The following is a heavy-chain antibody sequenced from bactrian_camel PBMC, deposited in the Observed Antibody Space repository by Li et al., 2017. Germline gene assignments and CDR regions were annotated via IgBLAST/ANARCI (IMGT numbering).Heavy chain of an antibody. CDR1: GYTNSPNC. Sequence: HVQLVESGGGSVQAGGSLRLSCAASGYTNSPNCMGWFRQAPGKGREGVASLWTGGGVWYADSAKGRFTISQDNAKNTMYLQMNNLKAEDTAMYYCAARTTYGRNCVGIISSYNRWGQGTQVTVS. D-gene: IGHD6*01. V-gene: IGHV3S1*01. CDR2: LWTGGGV. J-gene: IGHJ4*01. CDR3: AARTTYGRNCVGIISSYNR.